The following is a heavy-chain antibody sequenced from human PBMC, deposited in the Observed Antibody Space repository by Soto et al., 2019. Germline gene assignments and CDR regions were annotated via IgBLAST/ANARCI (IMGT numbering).Heavy chain of an antibody. Sequence: QVQLVQSGAEVKKPGASVKVSCKASGYTFTSNYINWVRQASGQGLEWMGWMNPNTGGAGYAQEFQRRITMTKDPATSTAYLALASLRSDDTAVYLCARGGPSAGFDLWGQGTLVTVSS. V-gene: IGHV1-8*01. CDR1: GYTFTSNY. CDR3: ARGGPSAGFDL. J-gene: IGHJ4*02. D-gene: IGHD3-9*01. CDR2: MNPNTGGA.